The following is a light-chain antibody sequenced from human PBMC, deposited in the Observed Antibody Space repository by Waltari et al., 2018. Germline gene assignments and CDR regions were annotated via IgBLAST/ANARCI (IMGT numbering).Light chain of an antibody. CDR3: QQRRSWPLT. Sequence: EIVLTQSPATLPLSQGERATLSCRASHSVDWYLAWYQQRPGQPPRLLIYDTSNRAPGIPARFSGSGSDTDFTLTISSLEPEDFAVYYCQQRRSWPLTFGGGTKVEIE. V-gene: IGKV3-11*01. J-gene: IGKJ4*01. CDR1: HSVDWY. CDR2: DTS.